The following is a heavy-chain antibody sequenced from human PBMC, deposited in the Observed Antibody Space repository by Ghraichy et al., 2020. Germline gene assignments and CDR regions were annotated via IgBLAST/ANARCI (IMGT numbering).Heavy chain of an antibody. D-gene: IGHD3-10*01. J-gene: IGHJ4*02. V-gene: IGHV3-15*01. CDR1: GFTSSNAW. CDR3: TTDYG. Sequence: LTCAVSGFTSSNAWMHWVRQAPGKGLEWVGRIKRISDGGTTDFAEPVKGRFSISRDASKNTLYLQMNSLKIEDTAVYYCTTDYGWGQGTLVTVSS. CDR2: IKRISDGGTT.